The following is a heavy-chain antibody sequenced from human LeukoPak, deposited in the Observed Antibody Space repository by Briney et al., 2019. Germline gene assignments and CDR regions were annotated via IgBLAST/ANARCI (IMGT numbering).Heavy chain of an antibody. J-gene: IGHJ5*02. CDR1: GGSISSSNYY. Sequence: SETLSLTCTVSGGSISSSNYYWGWLRQPPGKGLEWIGSMYYSGSTYYNPSLKSRVTISVDTSKNQFSLKLSSVTAADTAVYYCARVRATGTTGVNWFDPWGQGTLVTVSS. V-gene: IGHV4-39*07. CDR3: ARVRATGTTGVNWFDP. CDR2: MYYSGST. D-gene: IGHD1-1*01.